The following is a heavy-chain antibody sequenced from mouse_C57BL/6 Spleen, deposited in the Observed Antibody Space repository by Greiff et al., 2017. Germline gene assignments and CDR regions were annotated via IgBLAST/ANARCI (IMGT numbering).Heavy chain of an antibody. D-gene: IGHD1-1*01. CDR3: ARRNLDYCSSYGEAMDY. CDR1: GFSLSTSGMG. CDR2: IYWDDDK. Sequence: QVTLKVSGPGILQSSQTLSLTCPFSGFSLSTSGMGVSWIRQPSGKGLEWLAHIYWDDDKRYNPSLKSRLTISKDTSRNQVFLKITSVDTADTATYYCARRNLDYCSSYGEAMDYWGQGTSVTVSS. J-gene: IGHJ4*01. V-gene: IGHV8-12*01.